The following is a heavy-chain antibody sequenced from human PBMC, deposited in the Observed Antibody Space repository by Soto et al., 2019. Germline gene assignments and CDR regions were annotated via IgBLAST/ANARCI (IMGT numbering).Heavy chain of an antibody. CDR3: ASSVVAATDAFDI. J-gene: IGHJ3*02. V-gene: IGHV1-2*04. D-gene: IGHD2-15*01. CDR1: GYTVTGYY. CDR2: INPNSGGT. Sequence: ASVKVSCKASGYTVTGYYMHWVRQAPGQGLEWMGWINPNSGGTNYAQKFQGWVTMTRDTSISTAYMELSRLRSDDTAVYYCASSVVAATDAFDIWGQGTMVTVSS.